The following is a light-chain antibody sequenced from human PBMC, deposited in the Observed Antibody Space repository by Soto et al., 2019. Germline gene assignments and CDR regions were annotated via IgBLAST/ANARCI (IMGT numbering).Light chain of an antibody. Sequence: QSVLTQPPSASGTPGQRVTISCSGSSSNIGSNYVYWYQQLPGTAPKLLIYRNNQRPSWVPDRCSGAKSGTSASLVISGLRSEDEDDYYCAAWDDSRSGPVFGGGTQLTVL. CDR3: AAWDDSRSGPV. J-gene: IGLJ7*01. CDR1: SSNIGSNY. V-gene: IGLV1-47*01. CDR2: RNN.